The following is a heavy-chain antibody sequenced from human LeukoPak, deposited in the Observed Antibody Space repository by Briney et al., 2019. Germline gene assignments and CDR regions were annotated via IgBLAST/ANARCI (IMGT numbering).Heavy chain of an antibody. Sequence: SETLSLTCTVSGGSISSYYWSWIRQPAGKGLEWIGRIYTSGSTNYNPSLKSRVTMSVDTSKNQFSLKLSSVTAADTAVYYCARAPTMVRGVYYYYYHMDVWGKGTTVTISS. V-gene: IGHV4-4*07. CDR3: ARAPTMVRGVYYYYYHMDV. J-gene: IGHJ6*03. CDR2: IYTSGST. D-gene: IGHD3-10*01. CDR1: GGSISSYY.